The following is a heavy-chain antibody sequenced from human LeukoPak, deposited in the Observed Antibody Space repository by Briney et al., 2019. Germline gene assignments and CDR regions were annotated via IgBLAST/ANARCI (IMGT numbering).Heavy chain of an antibody. CDR1: GFTFSDYY. Sequence: GGSLRLTCAASGFTFSDYYMSWIRQAPGKGLEWVSYISTSSYTNYADSVKGRFTISRDKAKNSLYLHMNSLRAEDTAVYYCARAFRYCSRTSRYLHPWGRGTLVTVSS. J-gene: IGHJ5*02. CDR2: ISTSSYT. D-gene: IGHD2-2*01. V-gene: IGHV3-11*06. CDR3: ARAFRYCSRTSRYLHP.